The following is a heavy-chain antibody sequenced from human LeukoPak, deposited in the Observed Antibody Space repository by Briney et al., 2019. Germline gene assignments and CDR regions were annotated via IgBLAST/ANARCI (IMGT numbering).Heavy chain of an antibody. J-gene: IGHJ4*02. CDR3: ARGRTFDN. Sequence: SETLSLTCTVSGGSISSYYWSWIRQPQRKGLEWIGNIYDRGSTKYNPSLKSRVTISVDTSKNQFSLRLSSVTAADTAVYYCARGRTFDNWGQGTLVTVSS. CDR1: GGSISSYY. V-gene: IGHV4-59*01. CDR2: IYDRGST.